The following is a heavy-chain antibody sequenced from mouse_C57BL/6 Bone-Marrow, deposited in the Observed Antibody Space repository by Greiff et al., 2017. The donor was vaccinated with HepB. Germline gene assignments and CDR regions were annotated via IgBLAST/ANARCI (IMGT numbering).Heavy chain of an antibody. CDR3: ARRDSNSLFDY. Sequence: EVKLVESGGGLVKPGGSLKLSCAASGFTFSSYTMSWVRQTPEKRLEWVATISGGGGNTYYPDSVKGRFTISRDNAKNTLYLQMSSLRSEDTALDYCARRDSNSLFDYWGQGTTLTVSS. J-gene: IGHJ2*01. CDR2: ISGGGGNT. D-gene: IGHD2-5*01. CDR1: GFTFSSYT. V-gene: IGHV5-9*01.